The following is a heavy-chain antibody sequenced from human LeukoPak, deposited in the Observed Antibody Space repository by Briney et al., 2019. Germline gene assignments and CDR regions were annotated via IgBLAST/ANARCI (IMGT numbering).Heavy chain of an antibody. J-gene: IGHJ3*02. CDR3: ARELVVPAATVADAFDI. Sequence: SQTLSLTCTVSGGSTSSGDYYWSWIRQPPGKGLEWIGYIYYSGSTYYNPSLKSRVTISVDTSKNQFSLKLSSVTAADTAVYYCARELVVPAATVADAFDIWGQGTMVTVSS. D-gene: IGHD2-2*01. CDR2: IYYSGST. V-gene: IGHV4-30-4*01. CDR1: GGSTSSGDYY.